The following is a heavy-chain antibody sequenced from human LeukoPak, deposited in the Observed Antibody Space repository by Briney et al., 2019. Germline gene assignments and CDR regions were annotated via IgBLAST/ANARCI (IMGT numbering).Heavy chain of an antibody. CDR3: ARAVSRIAARREWDAFDI. Sequence: SVKVSCKASGGTFSSYAISWVRQAPGQGLEWMGGIIPIFGTANYAQKFQGRVTITMDESTSTAYMELSSLRSEDTAVYYCARAVSRIAARREWDAFDIWAKGQWSPSLQ. V-gene: IGHV1-69*05. CDR2: IIPIFGTA. J-gene: IGHJ3*02. CDR1: GGTFSSYA. D-gene: IGHD6-6*01.